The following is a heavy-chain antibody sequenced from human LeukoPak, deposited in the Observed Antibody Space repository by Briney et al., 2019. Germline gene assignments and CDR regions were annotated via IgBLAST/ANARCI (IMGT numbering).Heavy chain of an antibody. CDR1: GFTFSRYW. Sequence: GGSLRLSCAASGFTFSRYWMTWVRQAPGKGLEWVANINEDGGEKYYVESVKGRFTISRDNAESSLFLQMNSLRAEDTAVYYCARDKYSSGQADYWGQGTLVTVSS. CDR3: ARDKYSSGQADY. V-gene: IGHV3-7*01. J-gene: IGHJ4*02. D-gene: IGHD6-19*01. CDR2: INEDGGEK.